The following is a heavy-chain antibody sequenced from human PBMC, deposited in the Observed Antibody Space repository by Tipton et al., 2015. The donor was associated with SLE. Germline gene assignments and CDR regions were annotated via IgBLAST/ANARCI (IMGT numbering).Heavy chain of an antibody. CDR1: GYSLTSGYY. Sequence: TLSLTCTVSGYSLTSGYYWSWIRQSPGKGLEWIGYIYYTGSTNYDSSLKSRVNISVDLSKNQFSLKVKSVTAADTAVYYCVRWDRVNWRLDRWGQGTLVTVSS. CDR3: VRWDRVNWRLDR. D-gene: IGHD1-1*01. J-gene: IGHJ5*02. CDR2: IYYTGST. V-gene: IGHV4-61*01.